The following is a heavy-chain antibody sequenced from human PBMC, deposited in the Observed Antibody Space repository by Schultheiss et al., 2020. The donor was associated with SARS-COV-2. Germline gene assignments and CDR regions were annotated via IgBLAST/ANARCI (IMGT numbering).Heavy chain of an antibody. D-gene: IGHD7-27*01. Sequence: GGSLRLSCAASGFIFSTYAVHWVRQAPGKGLEWVAVISYDGSNKYYADSVKGRFGISRDNSKNTVYLQMDSLRIDDTAVYYCMKDPNWGGEYWGRGTLVTVSS. J-gene: IGHJ4*02. V-gene: IGHV3-30*09. CDR2: ISYDGSNK. CDR1: GFIFSTYA. CDR3: MKDPNWGGEY.